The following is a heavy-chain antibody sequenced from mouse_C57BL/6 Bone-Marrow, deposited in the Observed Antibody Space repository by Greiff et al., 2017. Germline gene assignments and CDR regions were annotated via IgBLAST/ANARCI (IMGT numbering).Heavy chain of an antibody. CDR1: GFTFSDYG. V-gene: IGHV5-17*01. D-gene: IGHD2-3*01. J-gene: IGHJ2*01. CDR2: ISSGSSTI. CDR3: ARGWPRAY. Sequence: EVQGVESGGGLVKPRGSLKLSCAASGFTFSDYGMHWVRQAPEKGLEWVAYISSGSSTIYYADTVKGRFTISRDNAKNTLFLQMTSLRSEDTAMYYCARGWPRAYWGQGTTLTVSS.